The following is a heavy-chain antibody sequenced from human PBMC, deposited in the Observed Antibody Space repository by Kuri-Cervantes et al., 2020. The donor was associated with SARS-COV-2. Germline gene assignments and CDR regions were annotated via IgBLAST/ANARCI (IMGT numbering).Heavy chain of an antibody. CDR1: GFTFSSYA. CDR2: ISGSGGST. D-gene: IGHD6-6*01. J-gene: IGHJ6*02. Sequence: ETLSLTCAASGFTFSSYAMSWVRQAPGKGLEWVSAISGSGGSTYYADSVKGRFTISRDNSKNTLYLQMNSLRAEDTAVYYCAKVQISSSPVDLDYYYYYGMDVWGQGTTVTVSS. CDR3: AKVQISSSPVDLDYYYYYGMDV. V-gene: IGHV3-23*01.